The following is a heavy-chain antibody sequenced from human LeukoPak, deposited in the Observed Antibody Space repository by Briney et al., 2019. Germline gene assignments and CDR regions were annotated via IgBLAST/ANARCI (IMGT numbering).Heavy chain of an antibody. CDR1: GGTFSRYT. J-gene: IGHJ6*02. CDR2: IIPIPGIA. D-gene: IGHD3-10*01. V-gene: IGHV1-69*02. CDR3: ARTRYYYGSGSYDNDEPADYYYYGMDV. Sequence: SVKASCKASGGTFSRYTISWVRQAPGQGLGWRGRIIPIPGIANYAQKFQGRVTITADKSTSTAYMELSSLRSEDTAVYYCARTRYYYGSGSYDNDEPADYYYYGMDVWGQGTTVTVSS.